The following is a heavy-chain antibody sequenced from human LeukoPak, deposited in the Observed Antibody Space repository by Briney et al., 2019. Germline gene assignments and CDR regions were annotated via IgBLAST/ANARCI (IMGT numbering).Heavy chain of an antibody. CDR2: IYHSGST. J-gene: IGHJ4*02. D-gene: IGHD3-9*01. CDR1: GYSISSGYY. V-gene: IGHV4-38-2*02. CDR3: ARDHGGRYDILPRGYFDY. Sequence: KASETLSLTCTVSGYSISSGYYWGWIRQPPGQGLEWIGSIYHSGSTYYNPSLKSRVTISVDTSKNQFSLKLSSVTAADTAVYYCARDHGGRYDILPRGYFDYWGQGTLVTVSS.